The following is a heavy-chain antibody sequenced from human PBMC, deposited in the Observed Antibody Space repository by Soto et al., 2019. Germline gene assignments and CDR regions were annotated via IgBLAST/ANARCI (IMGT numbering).Heavy chain of an antibody. CDR3: AADPPGIKDF. V-gene: IGHV1-58*01. CDR1: GFTFTNSA. Sequence: QLQLVQSGPEVKKPGTSVKISCKASGFTFTNSAVQWLRQARGQRLEWIGWIVVDNGNTNYAQKFQERVSITRDMSTNTAFMELSSLSPEDTAVYFCAADPPGIKDFWGQGTLVTVSS. D-gene: IGHD3-10*01. J-gene: IGHJ4*02. CDR2: IVVDNGNT.